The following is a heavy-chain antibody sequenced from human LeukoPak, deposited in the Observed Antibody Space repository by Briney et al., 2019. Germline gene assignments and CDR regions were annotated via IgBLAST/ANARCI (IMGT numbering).Heavy chain of an antibody. J-gene: IGHJ3*02. V-gene: IGHV3-66*01. CDR2: IYSDDST. CDR3: ARWGTTDAFDI. D-gene: IGHD3-16*01. Sequence: GGSLRLPCAASGFTVRDNYISWVRQAPGKGLEWVSLIYSDDSTYYADSVKGRFTLSRDNFKNTLFLQMNSLRSEDTAVYYCARWGTTDAFDIWGQGTMVTVSS. CDR1: GFTVRDNY.